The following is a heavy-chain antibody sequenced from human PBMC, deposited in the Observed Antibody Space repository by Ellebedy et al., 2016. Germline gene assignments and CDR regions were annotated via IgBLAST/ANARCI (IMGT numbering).Heavy chain of an antibody. V-gene: IGHV3-33*08. D-gene: IGHD3-9*01. Sequence: GESLKISXAASGFTFSSYGMHWVRQAPGKGLEWVAVIWYDGSNKYYADSVKGRFTISRDNSKNTLYLQMNSLRAEDTAVYYCARAPTTYYDILTGYPYRYMDVWGKGTTVTVSS. J-gene: IGHJ6*03. CDR3: ARAPTTYYDILTGYPYRYMDV. CDR2: IWYDGSNK. CDR1: GFTFSSYG.